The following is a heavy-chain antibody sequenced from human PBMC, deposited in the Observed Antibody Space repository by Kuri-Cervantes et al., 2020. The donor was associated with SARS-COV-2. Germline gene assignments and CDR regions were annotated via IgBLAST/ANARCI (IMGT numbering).Heavy chain of an antibody. Sequence: SETLSLTCTVSGGSISSGSYYWSWIRQPAGKGLEWIGYIYTSGSTNYNPSLKSRVTISVDTSKNQFSLKLSSVTAADTAVYYCARDPNANHNNWFDPRGQGTLVTVSS. J-gene: IGHJ5*02. CDR3: ARDPNANHNNWFDP. CDR2: IYTSGST. D-gene: IGHD4/OR15-4a*01. V-gene: IGHV4-61*10. CDR1: GGSISSGSYY.